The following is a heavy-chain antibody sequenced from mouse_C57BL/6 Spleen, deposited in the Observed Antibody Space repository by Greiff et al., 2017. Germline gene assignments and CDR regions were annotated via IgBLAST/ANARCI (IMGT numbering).Heavy chain of an antibody. J-gene: IGHJ2*01. CDR3: ASEGYFDY. CDR1: GYTFTDSN. V-gene: IGHV1-22*01. Sequence: EVQLQQSGPELVKPGASVKMSCKASGYTFTDSNMHWVKQSHGKSLEWIGNINPNNGGTSYNQKFKGKATLTVNKSSSTAYMELRSLTSEDSAVYYCASEGYFDYWGQGTTLTVSS. CDR2: INPNNGGT.